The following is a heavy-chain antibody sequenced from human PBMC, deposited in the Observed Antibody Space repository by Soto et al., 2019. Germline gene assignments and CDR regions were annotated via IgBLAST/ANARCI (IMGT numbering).Heavy chain of an antibody. Sequence: SETLSLTCTVSGGSISSYYWSWIRQPPGKGLEWIGYIYYSGSTNYNPSLKSRVTISVDTSKNQFSLKLSSVTAADTAVYYCARGGGSSSWTIPGSPFDYWGQGTLVTVSS. CDR1: GGSISSYY. D-gene: IGHD6-13*01. CDR3: ARGGGSSSWTIPGSPFDY. V-gene: IGHV4-59*01. J-gene: IGHJ4*02. CDR2: IYYSGST.